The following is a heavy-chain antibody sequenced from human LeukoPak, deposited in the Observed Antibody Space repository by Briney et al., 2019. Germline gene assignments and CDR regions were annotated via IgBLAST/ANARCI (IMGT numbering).Heavy chain of an antibody. Sequence: GGSLRLSCAASGFTFSSYWISWVRQAPGKGLEWVANIKQDGSEKYYVDSVKGRFTISRDNAKNSLYLQMNSLRAEDTAVYYCARDPPRGYYFDYWGQGTLVTVSS. CDR1: GFTFSSYW. D-gene: IGHD2-15*01. CDR2: IKQDGSEK. J-gene: IGHJ4*02. V-gene: IGHV3-7*01. CDR3: ARDPPRGYYFDY.